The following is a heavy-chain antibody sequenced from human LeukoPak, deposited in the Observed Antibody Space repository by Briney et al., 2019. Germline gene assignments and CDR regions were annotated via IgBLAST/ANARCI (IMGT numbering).Heavy chain of an antibody. CDR2: INSHSGGT. D-gene: IGHD4-23*01. Sequence: ASVKVSCKASGYTFTGYYMHWVRQAPGQALVWLGWINSHSGGTNFAQKFQGRVTMTRDTSISTSYMELNRLRSDDTAVYYCARVRDYDGNSEAPDYWGQGSLVTVSS. CDR1: GYTFTGYY. J-gene: IGHJ4*02. CDR3: ARVRDYDGNSEAPDY. V-gene: IGHV1-2*02.